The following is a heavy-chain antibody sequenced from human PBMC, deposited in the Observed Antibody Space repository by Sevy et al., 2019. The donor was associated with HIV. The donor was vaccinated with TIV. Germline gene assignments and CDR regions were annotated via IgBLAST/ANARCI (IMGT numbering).Heavy chain of an antibody. CDR2: IKSKTDGGTT. D-gene: IGHD5-18*01. CDR1: GFTFSNAW. J-gene: IGHJ4*02. CDR3: RYSYGPFDY. V-gene: IGHV3-15*01. Sequence: GGSLRLSCTGSGFTFSNAWMSWVRQAPGKGLEWVGRIKSKTDGGTTDYAAPVKGRFTISRDDSKNTLFLQMNSLKTEDTAVYYCRYSYGPFDYWGQGTLVTVSS.